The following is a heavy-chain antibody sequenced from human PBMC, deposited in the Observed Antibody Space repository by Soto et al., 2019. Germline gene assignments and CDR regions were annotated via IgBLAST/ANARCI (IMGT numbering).Heavy chain of an antibody. D-gene: IGHD1-1*01. V-gene: IGHV4-31*03. CDR3: AREMATRTNGFDP. Sequence: VQLQESGPGLVEPSQTLSLTCTVSGDSITSDDYYWNWIRQHPGKGLEWIGHFSYSGSTYYNPSLRSRLTIIVDKSKNQFSLNLRSVTAADTAVYYCAREMATRTNGFDPWGQGTLVTVSS. CDR1: GDSITSDDYY. J-gene: IGHJ5*02. CDR2: FSYSGST.